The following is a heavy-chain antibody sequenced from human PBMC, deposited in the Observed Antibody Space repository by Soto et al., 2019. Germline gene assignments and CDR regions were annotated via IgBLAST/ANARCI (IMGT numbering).Heavy chain of an antibody. CDR1: GYTFINFF. Sequence: ASVKVSCKASGYTFINFFIHWVRQAPGQGLEWVGIINPSGGATTYPQKFQGRVTMTRDTSTSTVYMDVSSLRFDDTAVYYCARSHCSGGSCYLGAFDIWGQGTMVTVAS. CDR2: INPSGGAT. J-gene: IGHJ3*02. CDR3: ARSHCSGGSCYLGAFDI. D-gene: IGHD2-15*01. V-gene: IGHV1-46*01.